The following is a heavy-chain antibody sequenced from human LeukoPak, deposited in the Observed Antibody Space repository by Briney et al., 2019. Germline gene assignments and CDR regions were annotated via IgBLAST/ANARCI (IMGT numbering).Heavy chain of an antibody. CDR3: ARGQSYCSGGSCYDNWFDP. V-gene: IGHV4-4*09. D-gene: IGHD2-15*01. CDR2: IYTSGST. Sequence: SETLSLTCTVSGGSISSYYWSWIRQPPGKGLEWIGYIYTSGSTNYNPSLKSRVTISVDTSKNQFSLKLSSVTAADTAVYYCARGQSYCSGGSCYDNWFDPWGQGTLVTVSS. CDR1: GGSISSYY. J-gene: IGHJ5*02.